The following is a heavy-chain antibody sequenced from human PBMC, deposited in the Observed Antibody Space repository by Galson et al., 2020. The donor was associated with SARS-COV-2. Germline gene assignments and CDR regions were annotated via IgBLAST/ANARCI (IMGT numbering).Heavy chain of an antibody. D-gene: IGHD3-3*01. V-gene: IGHV4-39*01. CDR2: IYYSGST. CDR3: ARHWKVITIFGVVIDPRGFDP. CDR1: GGSISSSSYY. J-gene: IGHJ5*02. Sequence: SETLSLTCTVSGGSISSSSYYWGWIRQPPGKGLEWIGSIYYSGSTYYNPSLKSRVTISVDTSKNQFSLKLSSVTAANTAVYYCARHWKVITIFGVVIDPRGFDPWGQGTLVTVSS.